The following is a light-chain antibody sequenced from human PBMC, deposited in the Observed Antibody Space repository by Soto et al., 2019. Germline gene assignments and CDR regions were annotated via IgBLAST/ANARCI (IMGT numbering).Light chain of an antibody. V-gene: IGKV3-15*01. CDR1: QSVSSN. J-gene: IGKJ2*01. Sequence: EIVMTQSPATLSVSPGERATLSCRASQSVSSNLAWYQQKPGQAPRLLIYGASTRATGIPDRFSGSGSGTEFTLTISGLQSEDFTFYYCQQYNNWPYTFGQGTKLEIK. CDR3: QQYNNWPYT. CDR2: GAS.